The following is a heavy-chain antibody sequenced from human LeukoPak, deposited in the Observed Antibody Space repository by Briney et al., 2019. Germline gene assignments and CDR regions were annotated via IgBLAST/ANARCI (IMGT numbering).Heavy chain of an antibody. D-gene: IGHD3-9*01. J-gene: IGHJ6*04. CDR1: GGTFSSYA. V-gene: IGHV1-69*06. Sequence: SVKVSCKASGGTFSSYAISWVRQAPGQGLEWMGGSIPIFGTANYAQKVQGRVTITAEKSTSTAYMELSSLRSEDPAVYYCANTIYDILTGYPYYYYGMDVWGKGTTVTVSS. CDR2: SIPIFGTA. CDR3: ANTIYDILTGYPYYYYGMDV.